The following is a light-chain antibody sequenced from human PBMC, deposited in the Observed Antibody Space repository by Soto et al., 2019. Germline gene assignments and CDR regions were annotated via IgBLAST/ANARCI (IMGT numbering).Light chain of an antibody. CDR3: QQSYRPLLT. CDR2: AAS. J-gene: IGKJ5*01. CDR1: QGISNW. V-gene: IGKV1-39*01. Sequence: DIQVTQSPSTLSASIGDTVTVACRASQGISNWLAWYQQKPGKAPKLLIYAASSLQSGVPSRFSGSGSGTDFTLTISRLQPEDFATYYCQQSYRPLLTFGQGTRLEIK.